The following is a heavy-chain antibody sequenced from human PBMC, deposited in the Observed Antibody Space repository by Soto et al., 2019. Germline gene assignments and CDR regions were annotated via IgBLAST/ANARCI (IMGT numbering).Heavy chain of an antibody. Sequence: WVSLRLSCAASGFTFSNAWMSWVRQAPGKGLEWVGRIKSKTDGGTTDYAAPVKGRFTISRDDSKNTLYLQMNSLKTEDTAVYYCTTLVTGYCSGAICYSEDYWGQGTLGTVSS. CDR3: TTLVTGYCSGAICYSEDY. CDR1: GFTFSNAW. J-gene: IGHJ4*02. V-gene: IGHV3-15*01. CDR2: IKSKTDGGTT. D-gene: IGHD2-15*01.